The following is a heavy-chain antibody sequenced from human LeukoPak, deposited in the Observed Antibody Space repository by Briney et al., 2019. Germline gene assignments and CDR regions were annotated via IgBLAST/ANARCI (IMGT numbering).Heavy chain of an antibody. CDR2: VSGSGRGENT. Sequence: SGGSLRLSCAASGFTFSSSAMSWVRQAPGKGLEWVSNVSGSGRGENTYYADSVKGRFTISRDNSKNTLYLQMNSLRAEDTAVYYCASPPYWNGRELFDYWGQGTLVTVSS. D-gene: IGHD1-1*01. CDR3: ASPPYWNGRELFDY. CDR1: GFTFSSSA. J-gene: IGHJ4*02. V-gene: IGHV3-23*01.